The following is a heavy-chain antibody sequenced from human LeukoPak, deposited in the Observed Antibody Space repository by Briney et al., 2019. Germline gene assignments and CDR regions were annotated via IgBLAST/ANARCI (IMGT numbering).Heavy chain of an antibody. J-gene: IGHJ4*02. V-gene: IGHV3-21*01. CDR3: VREGRSISVWCSGGSCYDFDY. Sequence: GGSLRLSCAASGFTVNTYNMNWVRHAQGTGQGWVSSISSSKTDISYVDSARGRFTISRDNVKNSLYLQMNSLRAEDTAVYYCVREGRSISVWCSGGSCYDFDYWGQGTLVTVSS. CDR1: GFTVNTYN. D-gene: IGHD2-15*01. CDR2: ISSSKTDI.